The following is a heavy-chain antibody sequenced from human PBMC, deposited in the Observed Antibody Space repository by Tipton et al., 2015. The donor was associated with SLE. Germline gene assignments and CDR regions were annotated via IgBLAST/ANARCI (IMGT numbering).Heavy chain of an antibody. D-gene: IGHD2-2*01. V-gene: IGHV4-39*01. Sequence: TLSLTCIVSGGSVSTSSYYWGWIRQPPGKGLEWIGSINYSGDIHYNPSLKSRVTMSVDTSKNQFSLKVTSVTAADTAVYYCARRLASSRNAFETWGQGTTVTVSS. J-gene: IGHJ3*02. CDR1: GGSVSTSSYY. CDR3: ARRLASSRNAFET. CDR2: INYSGDI.